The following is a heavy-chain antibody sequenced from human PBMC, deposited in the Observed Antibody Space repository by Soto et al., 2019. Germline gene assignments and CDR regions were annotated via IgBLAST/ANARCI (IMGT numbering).Heavy chain of an antibody. D-gene: IGHD6-6*01. Sequence: LNLCSAASGFPFSFDCVHLDRPTPVKGLEWVAVISYDGSNKYYADSVKGRFTISRENSKNTLYLQMNSLRAEDTAVYYCAKSRAALTYYFDYWGQGTLVTSPQ. CDR1: GFPFSFDC. V-gene: IGHV3-30*18. J-gene: IGHJ4*02. CDR3: AKSRAALTYYFDY. CDR2: ISYDGSNK.